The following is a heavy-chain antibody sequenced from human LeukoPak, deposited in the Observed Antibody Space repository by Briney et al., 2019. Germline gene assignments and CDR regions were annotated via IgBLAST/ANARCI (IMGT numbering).Heavy chain of an antibody. D-gene: IGHD2-2*01. CDR1: GYTFTSYY. CDR2: INPSGGST. V-gene: IGHV1-46*01. CDR3: ARAYRYCSTTSCYGYFQY. J-gene: IGHJ1*01. Sequence: VASVKVSCKASGYTFTSYYMHWVRQAPGQGLEWMGIINPSGGSTSYAQKFQGRVTMTRDMSTSTDYMELSSLRSEDTAVYYCARAYRYCSTTSCYGYFQYWGQGTLVTVSS.